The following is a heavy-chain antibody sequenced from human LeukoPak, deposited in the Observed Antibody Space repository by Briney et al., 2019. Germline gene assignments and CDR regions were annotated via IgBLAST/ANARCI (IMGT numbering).Heavy chain of an antibody. V-gene: IGHV1-69*04. Sequence: ASVKVSCKASGGTFSSYAIGWVRQAPGQGLEWMGRIIPILGIADYAQKFQGRVTITADKSTSTAYMELSSLRSEDTAVYYCSGGYCSSTSCLYDYWGQGTLVTVSS. CDR2: IIPILGIA. D-gene: IGHD2-2*01. CDR3: SGGYCSSTSCLYDY. J-gene: IGHJ4*02. CDR1: GGTFSSYA.